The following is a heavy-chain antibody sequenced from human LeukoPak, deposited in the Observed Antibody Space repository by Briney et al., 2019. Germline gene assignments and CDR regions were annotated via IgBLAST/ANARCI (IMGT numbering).Heavy chain of an antibody. CDR1: GFTFSSYD. V-gene: IGHV3-74*01. CDR2: INSDGSST. CDR3: TRVFVGDEYSSSGY. J-gene: IGHJ4*02. D-gene: IGHD6-13*01. Sequence: PGGSLRLSCAASGFTFSSYDMSWVRQAPGKGLVWVTRINSDGSSTTYADSVKGRFTISRDNAKNTLYLQMNSLKVEDTAVYYCTRVFVGDEYSSSGYWGQGTLVTVSS.